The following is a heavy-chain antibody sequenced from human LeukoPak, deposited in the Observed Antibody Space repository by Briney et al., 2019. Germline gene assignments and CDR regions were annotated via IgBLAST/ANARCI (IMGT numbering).Heavy chain of an antibody. CDR2: ISGSGSNT. J-gene: IGHJ4*02. CDR1: GFIFSSHA. Sequence: PGGSLRLSCAASGFIFSSHAMSWVRQAPGKGLEWVSVISGSGSNTYYGDTVKGRFSISRDNSKNTLYLQMNSLSAEDTAVYYCAKGYSAIWGLDYFDYWGQGTLVTVSS. V-gene: IGHV3-23*01. D-gene: IGHD1-1*01. CDR3: AKGYSAIWGLDYFDY.